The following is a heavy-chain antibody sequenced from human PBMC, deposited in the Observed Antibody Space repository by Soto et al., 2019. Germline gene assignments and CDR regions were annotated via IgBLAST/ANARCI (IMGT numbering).Heavy chain of an antibody. V-gene: IGHV3-33*01. CDR1: GFSFSSYG. CDR2: VWYDGSNK. J-gene: IGHJ4*02. D-gene: IGHD4-17*01. CDR3: ARNPRPTYGDYADY. Sequence: QVQLVESGGGVVQPGTSLRLSCAASGFSFSSYGMHWVRQAPGKGLEWVAVVWYDGSNKYYADSVKGRFTISRDNSKNTLYLQINSLRAEDTAVYYCARNPRPTYGDYADYWGQGTLVTVSS.